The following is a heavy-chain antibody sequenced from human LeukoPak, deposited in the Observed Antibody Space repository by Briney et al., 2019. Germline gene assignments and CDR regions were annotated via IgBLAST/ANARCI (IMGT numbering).Heavy chain of an antibody. CDR1: GFTFSSYS. Sequence: NAGGSLRLSCVASGFTFSSYSMNWVRQAPGKGLEWVSSISSSNSYIYNADSVKGRFTISRDNAKNSLYLQMNSLRAEDTAVYYCARDQGLLVVAGRFGYWGQGTLVTVSS. CDR3: ARDQGLLVVAGRFGY. J-gene: IGHJ4*02. D-gene: IGHD6-19*01. CDR2: ISSSNSYI. V-gene: IGHV3-21*01.